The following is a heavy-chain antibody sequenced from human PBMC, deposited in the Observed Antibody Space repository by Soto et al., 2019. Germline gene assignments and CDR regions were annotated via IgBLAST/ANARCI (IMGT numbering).Heavy chain of an antibody. D-gene: IGHD3-10*01. CDR3: AKDAVYYYGKWHWFDS. Sequence: DVQLLESGGGLVQPGGSLTLSCAASRFIFSDYAMNWVRQAPGKGLEWVSSIGGGNTDRYYADSVKGRFIVSRDNSKNTMYLQMNSLRDDDTAVYYCAKDAVYYYGKWHWFDSWGQGTLVTVSS. CDR1: RFIFSDYA. V-gene: IGHV3-23*01. J-gene: IGHJ5*01. CDR2: IGGGNTDR.